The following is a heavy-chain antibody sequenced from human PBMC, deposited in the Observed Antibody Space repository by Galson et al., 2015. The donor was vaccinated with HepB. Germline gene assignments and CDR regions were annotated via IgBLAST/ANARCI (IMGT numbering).Heavy chain of an antibody. J-gene: IGHJ6*02. Sequence: SLRLSCAPSGFTVSGNYMSWVRQAPGKGLEWVSLIYSSPTTYSADSVKGRFTISRDNSKNALYLQMNSLRAEDTAVYYCARDQGDDYVNYYYYHGMDVWGQGTTVTVSS. CDR2: IYSSPTT. V-gene: IGHV3-66*03. CDR3: ARDQGDDYVNYYYYHGMDV. D-gene: IGHD3-16*01. CDR1: GFTVSGNY.